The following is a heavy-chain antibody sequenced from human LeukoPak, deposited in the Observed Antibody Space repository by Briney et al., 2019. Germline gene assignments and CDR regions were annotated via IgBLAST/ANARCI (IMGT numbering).Heavy chain of an antibody. CDR3: AKDRSIGTYYTFDH. CDR2: ISENGTIT. D-gene: IGHD1-26*01. V-gene: IGHV3-23*01. J-gene: IGHJ4*02. Sequence: GGSLRLSCAASGFTFSSYGMSWVRQAPGKGLEWVSDISENGTITYYTDSVKGRFTISRDNSKNTLYLQMQSLTAADTAVYYCAKDRSIGTYYTFDHWGQGTLVTVSS. CDR1: GFTFSSYG.